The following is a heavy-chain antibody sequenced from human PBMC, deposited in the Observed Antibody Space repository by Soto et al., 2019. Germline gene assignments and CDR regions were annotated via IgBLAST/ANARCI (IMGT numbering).Heavy chain of an antibody. D-gene: IGHD1-1*01. CDR3: TKDWNRGNGLRFNWFDP. CDR2: ISWNSGSI. Sequence: GGSLRLSCAASGFTFDDYAMHWVRQAPGKGLEWVSGISWNSGSIGYADSVKGRFTISRDNAKNSLYLQMNSLRAEDTALYYCTKDWNRGNGLRFNWFDPGGQEPRVTVSS. CDR1: GFTFDDYA. V-gene: IGHV3-9*01. J-gene: IGHJ5*02.